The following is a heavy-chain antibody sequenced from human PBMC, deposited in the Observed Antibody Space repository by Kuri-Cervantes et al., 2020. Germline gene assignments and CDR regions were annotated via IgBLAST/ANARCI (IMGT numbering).Heavy chain of an antibody. Sequence: ASVKVSCKASGYTFTSYDINWVRQATGQGLEWMGWMNPNSGNTGYAQKFQGRVTMTRNTSISTAYMELSSLRSEDTAVYYCARDARPDFTGYSSGWYSSKGAFDIWGQGTMVTVSS. J-gene: IGHJ3*02. CDR1: GYTFTSYD. CDR3: ARDARPDFTGYSSGWYSSKGAFDI. D-gene: IGHD6-19*01. CDR2: MNPNSGNT. V-gene: IGHV1-8*02.